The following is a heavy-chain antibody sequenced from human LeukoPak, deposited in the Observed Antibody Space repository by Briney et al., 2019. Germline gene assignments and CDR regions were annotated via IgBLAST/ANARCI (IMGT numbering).Heavy chain of an antibody. V-gene: IGHV4-61*02. D-gene: IGHD6-13*01. CDR2: IYTSGST. J-gene: IGHJ4*02. Sequence: PSQTLSLTCTVSGGSISSGSYYWSWIRQPAGKGLEWIGRIYTSGSTDYNPSLKSRVTISVDTSKNQFSLKLSSVTAADTAVYYCARSMTYRSTWYTDYWGQGTLVTVSS. CDR3: ARSMTYRSTWYTDY. CDR1: GGSISSGSYY.